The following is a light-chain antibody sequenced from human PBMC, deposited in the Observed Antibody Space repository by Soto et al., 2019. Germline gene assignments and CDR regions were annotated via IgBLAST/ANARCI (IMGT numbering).Light chain of an antibody. CDR2: GAS. V-gene: IGKV3-20*01. CDR1: QSVDNNY. Sequence: EIVLTQSPGTLSLSPGESATISCRASQSVDNNYVAWYQQKPGQAPTLLIHGASYRAAGIPDRFSGSGSGTDFTLTISRLEPEDFAVFHCQQYGNSPYTFGQGTKLEI. J-gene: IGKJ2*01. CDR3: QQYGNSPYT.